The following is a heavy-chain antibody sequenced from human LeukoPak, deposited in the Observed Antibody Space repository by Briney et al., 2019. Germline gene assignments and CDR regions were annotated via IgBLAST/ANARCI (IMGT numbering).Heavy chain of an antibody. Sequence: GGSLRLSCVESGFTFRSPWMAWLRQAPEKGLEWVANINEGGSQKYYLGSVTGRFTISRDNAKNSLYLQMNSLSAEDTAMYYCARDGGWHRFDYWGQGTLVIVSS. CDR2: INEGGSQK. V-gene: IGHV3-7*03. J-gene: IGHJ4*02. D-gene: IGHD6-19*01. CDR1: GFTFRSPW. CDR3: ARDGGWHRFDY.